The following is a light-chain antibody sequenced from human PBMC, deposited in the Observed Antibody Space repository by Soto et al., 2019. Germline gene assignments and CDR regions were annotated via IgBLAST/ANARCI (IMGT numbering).Light chain of an antibody. CDR1: SSNIGNNN. Sequence: QSVLTQPPSASGTPGQRVTISCSGSSSNIGNNNAYWYQHVPGTAPKLIIHHNTLRPSWVPDRFSGTTSGTSASLAISVLQSDDEYDYYCASGDDRRGALVFGGGTKVTVL. J-gene: IGLJ2*01. CDR2: HNT. V-gene: IGLV1-47*02. CDR3: ASGDDRRGALV.